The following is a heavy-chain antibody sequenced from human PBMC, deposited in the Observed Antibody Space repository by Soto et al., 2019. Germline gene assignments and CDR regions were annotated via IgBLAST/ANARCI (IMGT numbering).Heavy chain of an antibody. CDR3: ARDKSLVYGMDV. CDR1: GYTFSDYH. D-gene: IGHD6-6*01. J-gene: IGHJ6*02. CDR2: INPNSGVT. V-gene: IGHV1-2*02. Sequence: ASVKVSCKASGYTFSDYHIHWVRQAPGQWLEWMGWINPNSGVTKSARKFQGRITMTRDTPINTAYMELSSLKSDDTAVYYCARDKSLVYGMDVCGQGTTVTVSS.